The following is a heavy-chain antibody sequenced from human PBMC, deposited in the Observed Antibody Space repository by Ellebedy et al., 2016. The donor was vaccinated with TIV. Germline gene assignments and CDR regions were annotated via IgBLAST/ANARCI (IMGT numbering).Heavy chain of an antibody. CDR2: IRSKAYGGTT. V-gene: IGHV3-49*03. Sequence: PGGSLRLSCTASGFTFGDYAMSWFRQAPGKGLEWVGFIRSKAYGGTTEYAASVKGRFTISRDDSKSIAYLQMNSLKTEDTAVYYCTRASGLGATTQINGWFDPWGQGTLVTVSS. CDR1: GFTFGDYA. J-gene: IGHJ5*02. D-gene: IGHD1-26*01. CDR3: TRASGLGATTQINGWFDP.